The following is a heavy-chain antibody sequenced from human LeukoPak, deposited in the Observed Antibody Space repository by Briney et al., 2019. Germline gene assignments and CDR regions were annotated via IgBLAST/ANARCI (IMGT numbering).Heavy chain of an antibody. CDR3: ARGRGSSSWYEILGY. CDR1: GGSFSGYY. Sequence: SETLSLTCAVYGGSFSGYYWSWIRQPPGKGLEWIGEINHSGSTNYNPSLKSRVTISVDTSKNQFSLKLSSVTAADTAVYYCARGRGSSSWYEILGYWGQGTLVTVSS. V-gene: IGHV4-34*01. J-gene: IGHJ4*02. D-gene: IGHD6-13*01. CDR2: INHSGST.